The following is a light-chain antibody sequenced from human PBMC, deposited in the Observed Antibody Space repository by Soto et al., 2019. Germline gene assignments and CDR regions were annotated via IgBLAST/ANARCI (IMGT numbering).Light chain of an antibody. CDR2: AAS. Sequence: AIQMTQSPSSLSASVGDRVTITCRASQGIRNDLGWYQQKPGKAPKLLIYAASSLQSGVPSRFSGSGSGTDFTLTISSLQPEEFETYYWLQDYNYPLTFGQGTKLEIK. J-gene: IGKJ2*01. CDR1: QGIRND. CDR3: LQDYNYPLT. V-gene: IGKV1-6*01.